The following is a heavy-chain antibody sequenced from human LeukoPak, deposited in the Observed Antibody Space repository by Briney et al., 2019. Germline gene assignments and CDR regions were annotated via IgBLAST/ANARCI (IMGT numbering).Heavy chain of an antibody. CDR3: AKNGRYYDSACPYYFDY. J-gene: IGHJ4*02. CDR2: ISGNGGIT. Sequence: GGSLRLSCAASGFTFSSHAMSWVRQAPGNGLEWVSVISGNGGITYYADSVKGRFTISRDNSKNTLFLQMNSLRAEDTAVYYCAKNGRYYDSACPYYFDYWGQGTLVTVSS. D-gene: IGHD3-22*01. V-gene: IGHV3-23*01. CDR1: GFTFSSHA.